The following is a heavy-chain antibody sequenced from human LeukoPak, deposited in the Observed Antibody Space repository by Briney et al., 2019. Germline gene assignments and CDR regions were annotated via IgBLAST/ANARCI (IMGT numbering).Heavy chain of an antibody. CDR3: ARYAETMIGYFDY. D-gene: IGHD3-22*01. V-gene: IGHV1-2*02. J-gene: IGHJ4*02. Sequence: ASVKVSSKASGGTFSSYAISWVRQAPGQGLEWMGWINPNSGGTNYAQKFQGRVTMTRDTSISTAYMELSRLRSDDTAVYYCARYAETMIGYFDYWGPGTLVTVSS. CDR1: GGTFSSYA. CDR2: INPNSGGT.